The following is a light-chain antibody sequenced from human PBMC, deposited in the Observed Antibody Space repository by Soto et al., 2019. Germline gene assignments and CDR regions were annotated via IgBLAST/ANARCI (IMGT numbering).Light chain of an antibody. CDR1: QSIRSG. J-gene: IGKJ1*01. CDR3: QHYNSYSEA. Sequence: EIQMTQAPSTLSASAGDGVTFTCRASQSIRSGLAWYQQKPGKAPKLLIYKASTLKSGVPSRFSGSGSGTEFSLTISSLQPDDFATYYCQHYNSYSEAFGQGTKVDI. CDR2: KAS. V-gene: IGKV1-5*03.